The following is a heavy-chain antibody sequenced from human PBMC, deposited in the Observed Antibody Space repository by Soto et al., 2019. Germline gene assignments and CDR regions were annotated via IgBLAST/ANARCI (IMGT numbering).Heavy chain of an antibody. J-gene: IGHJ6*02. Sequence: ASVKVLCRASGYTYYRYDAICVRQAPGQGLAWMGWMNPNRGNTRYAHKFQGTLTLNRKTSITKAYMELSSLRSEDTAVYYCARGVVTLRYYYYGMDDWGQGTTVTVTS. D-gene: IGHD3-22*01. CDR2: MNPNRGNT. V-gene: IGHV1-8*01. CDR1: GYTYYRYD. CDR3: ARGVVTLRYYYYGMDD.